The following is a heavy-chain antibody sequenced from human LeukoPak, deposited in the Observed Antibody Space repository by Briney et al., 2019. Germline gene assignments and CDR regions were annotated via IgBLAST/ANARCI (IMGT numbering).Heavy chain of an antibody. V-gene: IGHV3-20*04. D-gene: IGHD2-15*01. CDR3: ARAVYCSGGGCFWYFDL. J-gene: IGHJ2*01. Sequence: GGSLRLSCAASGFTVSSNYMSWVRQAPGKGLEWVSGINWNSDSIGYADSVKGRFTTSRDNAKNSLYLQMNSLRAEDTAVYYCARAVYCSGGGCFWYFDLWGRGTLVTVSS. CDR2: INWNSDSI. CDR1: GFTVSSNY.